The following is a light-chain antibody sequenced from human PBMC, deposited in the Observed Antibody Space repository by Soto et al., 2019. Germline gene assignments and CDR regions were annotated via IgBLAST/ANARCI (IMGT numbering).Light chain of an antibody. CDR3: QQRSNWPLT. V-gene: IGKV3-11*01. CDR1: QSVSSY. Sequence: EIFLTQSPATLPLSPGERATPSSRASQSVSSYLAGYKQKPGQAPRLLIYDASNRATGIPARFSGSGSGTDFTLTISSLEPEDFAVYYCQQRSNWPLTFGGGTKVDIK. J-gene: IGKJ4*01. CDR2: DAS.